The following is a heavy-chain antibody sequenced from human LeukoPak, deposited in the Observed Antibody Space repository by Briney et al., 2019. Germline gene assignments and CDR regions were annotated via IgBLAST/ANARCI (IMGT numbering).Heavy chain of an antibody. J-gene: IGHJ6*02. D-gene: IGHD1-14*01. CDR3: ARDYNPGGCGSKGPSYYYGMDV. Sequence: GGSLRLSCAASGFTFSSYAMHWVRQAPGKGLEWVAVISYDGSNKYYADSVKGRFTISRDNSKNTLYLQMNSLRAEDTAVYYCARDYNPGGCGSKGPSYYYGMDVWGQGTTVTVPS. CDR1: GFTFSSYA. V-gene: IGHV3-30-3*01. CDR2: ISYDGSNK.